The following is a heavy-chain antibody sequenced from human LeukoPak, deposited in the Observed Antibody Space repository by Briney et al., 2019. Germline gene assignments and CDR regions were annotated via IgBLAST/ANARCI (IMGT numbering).Heavy chain of an antibody. V-gene: IGHV1-2*02. CDR2: INPNGGGT. J-gene: IGHJ4*02. D-gene: IGHD3-22*01. CDR1: GYTFTGYY. Sequence: ASVKVSCKASGYTFTGYYMHWVRQAPGQGLEWMGWINPNGGGTNYVQKFQGRVTMTRDTSISTAYMELSRLRSDDTAVYYCARKTYYYDSGVYSPSSFNYGGKGPLVPVSS. CDR3: ARKTYYYDSGVYSPSSFNY.